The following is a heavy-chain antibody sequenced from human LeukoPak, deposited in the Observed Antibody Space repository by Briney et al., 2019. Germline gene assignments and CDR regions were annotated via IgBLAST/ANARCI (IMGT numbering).Heavy chain of an antibody. CDR2: IRYDGSNK. J-gene: IGHJ4*02. Sequence: GGSLRLSCAASGFSFSSYAMHWVRQAPGKGLEWVAFIRYDGSNKYYADSVKGRFTISRDNSKNTLYVQMNSLRAEDTAVYYCARGLLFWGQGTLVTVSS. V-gene: IGHV3-30*02. D-gene: IGHD2-15*01. CDR3: ARGLLF. CDR1: GFSFSSYA.